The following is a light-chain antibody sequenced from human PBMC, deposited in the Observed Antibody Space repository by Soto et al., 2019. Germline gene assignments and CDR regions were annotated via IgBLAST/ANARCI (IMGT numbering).Light chain of an antibody. Sequence: IQMTQSPYSLSASVVDRVTITCRASQSISSYLNWYQQKPGKAPKLLIYAAPSLQSGVPSRFSGSGSGTDFTLTISSLQPEDFATYYCQQSYSTPHPSFGQGTRLEIK. V-gene: IGKV1-39*01. CDR3: QQSYSTPHPS. CDR2: AAP. J-gene: IGKJ5*01. CDR1: QSISSY.